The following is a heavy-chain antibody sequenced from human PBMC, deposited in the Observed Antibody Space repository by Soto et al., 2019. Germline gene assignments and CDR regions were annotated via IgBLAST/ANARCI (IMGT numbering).Heavy chain of an antibody. CDR1: GFTLSEYW. D-gene: IGHD2-2*01. V-gene: IGHV3-7*01. Sequence: GGSLRLSCAASGFTLSEYWMSWVRQAPGKGLEWVANIKQDGSEKYYVDSVRGRFTVSRDNAQNSLYLQMNSLRAEDTGVYYCASRPCSSTSCRFDYWGQGTLVTVSS. CDR3: ASRPCSSTSCRFDY. J-gene: IGHJ4*02. CDR2: IKQDGSEK.